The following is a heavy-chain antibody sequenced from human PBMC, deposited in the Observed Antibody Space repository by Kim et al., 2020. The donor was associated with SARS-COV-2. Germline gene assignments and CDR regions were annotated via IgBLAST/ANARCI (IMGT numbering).Heavy chain of an antibody. CDR3: ARLGVVRGDPYGMDV. CDR1: GGSISSGGYY. Sequence: SETLSLTCTVSGGSISSGGYYWSWIRQHPGKGLEWTGYIYYSGSTYYNPSLKSRVTISVDTSKNQFSLKLSSVTAADTAVYYCARLGVVRGDPYGMDVWGQGTTVTVSS. CDR2: IYYSGST. D-gene: IGHD3-10*01. J-gene: IGHJ6*02. V-gene: IGHV4-31*03.